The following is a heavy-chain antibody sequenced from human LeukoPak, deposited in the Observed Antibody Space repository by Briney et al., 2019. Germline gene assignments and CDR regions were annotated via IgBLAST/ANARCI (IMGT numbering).Heavy chain of an antibody. J-gene: IGHJ5*02. V-gene: IGHV3-48*03. CDR1: GFTFSSYE. D-gene: IGHD6-13*01. CDR2: ISSSGSTI. CDR3: ARVSRGGITASWFDP. Sequence: PGGSLRLSCAASGFTFSSYEMNWVRQAPGKGLEWVSYISSSGSTIYYADSVKGRFTISRDDSNSIAYLQMNSLKAEDTAIYYCARVSRGGITASWFDPWGQGTLVTVSS.